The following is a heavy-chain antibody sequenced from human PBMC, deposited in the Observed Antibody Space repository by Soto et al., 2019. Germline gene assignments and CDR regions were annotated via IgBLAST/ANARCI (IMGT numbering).Heavy chain of an antibody. V-gene: IGHV4-59*01. CDR1: GGSISSYY. J-gene: IGHJ4*02. CDR2: IYYSGRT. Sequence: QVQLQESGPGLVKPSETLSLTCTVSGGSISSYYWSWIRQPPGKGLEWIGYIYYSGRTNYNPSLKSRVTISVDTSTNQFSRKLSSVTAADTAAYYCAREGLKGRGFDYWGQGTLVTVSS. D-gene: IGHD3-10*01. CDR3: AREGLKGRGFDY.